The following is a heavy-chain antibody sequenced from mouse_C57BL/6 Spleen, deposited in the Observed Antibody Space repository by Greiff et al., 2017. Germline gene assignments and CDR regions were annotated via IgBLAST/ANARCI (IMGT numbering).Heavy chain of an antibody. CDR2: ILPGSGST. CDR1: GYTFTGYW. J-gene: IGHJ3*01. Sequence: VQLQQSGAELMKPGASVKLSCKATGYTFTGYWIEWVKQRPGHGLEWIGEILPGSGSTNYNEKFKGKATFTADTSSNTAYMQLSSLTTEDSAIYYCARWPVDYGSSYKAYWGQGSLVTVSA. D-gene: IGHD1-1*01. V-gene: IGHV1-9*01. CDR3: ARWPVDYGSSYKAY.